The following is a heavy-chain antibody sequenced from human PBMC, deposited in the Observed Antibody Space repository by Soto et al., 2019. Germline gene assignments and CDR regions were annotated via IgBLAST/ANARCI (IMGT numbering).Heavy chain of an antibody. CDR3: AKGLYVYDYGEYLDGGMDV. CDR1: GFTFSSYA. D-gene: IGHD4-17*01. V-gene: IGHV3-23*01. Sequence: PGGSLRLSCAASGFTFSSYAMSWVRQAPGKGLEWVSAISGSGGSTYYADSVKGRFTISRDNSKNTLYLQMNSLRAEDTAVYYCAKGLYVYDYGEYLDGGMDVWGQGNTVTVSS. J-gene: IGHJ6*02. CDR2: ISGSGGST.